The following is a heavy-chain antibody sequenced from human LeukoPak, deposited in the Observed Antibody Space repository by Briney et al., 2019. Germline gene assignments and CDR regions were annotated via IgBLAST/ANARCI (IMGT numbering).Heavy chain of an antibody. Sequence: SETLSLTCTVSGGYMCSYYWSWIRQPAGKGLEWIGRIYTSGSTNYNPSLKSRVTMSVDTSKNQFSLKLSSVTAADTAVHYCARGKAAAADFDYWGQGTLVTVSS. CDR1: GGYMCSYY. CDR3: ARGKAAAADFDY. D-gene: IGHD6-25*01. J-gene: IGHJ4*02. V-gene: IGHV4-4*07. CDR2: IYTSGST.